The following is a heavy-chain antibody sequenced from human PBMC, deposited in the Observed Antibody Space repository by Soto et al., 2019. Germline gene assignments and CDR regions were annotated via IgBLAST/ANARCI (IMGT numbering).Heavy chain of an antibody. V-gene: IGHV3-23*01. D-gene: IGHD1-1*01. J-gene: IGHJ4*02. CDR3: AKFGMATTKRSPPYYIDY. CDR2: ISGSGGGT. Sequence: PGGSLRLSCAASGFTFSSYAMSWVRQAAGKGLEWVSSISGSGGGTYYADSVKGRFTFSRDNSKNTLYLQMNSLRAEDTAVYYCAKFGMATTKRSPPYYIDYWGQGALVTVSS. CDR1: GFTFSSYA.